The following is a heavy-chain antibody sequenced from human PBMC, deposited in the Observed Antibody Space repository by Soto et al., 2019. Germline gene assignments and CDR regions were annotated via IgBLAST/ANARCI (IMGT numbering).Heavy chain of an antibody. CDR2: ISGYNGNT. V-gene: IGHV1-18*01. J-gene: IGHJ4*02. Sequence: QVQLVQSGAEVKKPGASVKVSCKTSGYSFVSYGISWVRQAPGQGLEWKGWISGYNGNTNYAQKFQGIVTMTTDTSTSTAYMELRSLKSDDTAVYYCARGSRDGTYIDYWGQGSLVTVSS. CDR3: ARGSRDGTYIDY. CDR1: GYSFVSYG.